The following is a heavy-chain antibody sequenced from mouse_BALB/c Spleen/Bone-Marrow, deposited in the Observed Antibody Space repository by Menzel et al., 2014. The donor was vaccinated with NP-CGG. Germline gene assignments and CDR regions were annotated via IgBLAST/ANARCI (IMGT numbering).Heavy chain of an antibody. CDR2: IDPENGNT. J-gene: IGHJ2*01. CDR3: TRWVYYGSSYFDY. CDR1: GFNIKDYY. D-gene: IGHD1-1*01. V-gene: IGHV14-1*02. Sequence: EVKLQESGAEFVRPGALVKLSCNASGFNIKDYYMHWVKQRPEQGLEWIGWIDPENGNTIYDPKFPGKASITADTSSNTAYLQLSSLTSEDTAVYYCTRWVYYGSSYFDYWGQGTTLTVSP.